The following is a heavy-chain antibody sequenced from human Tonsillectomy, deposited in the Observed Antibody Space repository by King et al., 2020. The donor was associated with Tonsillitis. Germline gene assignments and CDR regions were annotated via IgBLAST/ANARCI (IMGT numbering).Heavy chain of an antibody. Sequence: VQLQESGPGLVKPSQTLSLTCTVSGGSISSGGYYWSWIRQPPGKGLEWIGYIYYTGSTHYNPSLKSRLTISVDTSKNHFSLRMDSVTAADTAVYYCARECNSGYDYFPGGDLWRQGILVPVLS. CDR1: GGSISSGGYY. CDR2: IYYTGST. CDR3: ARECNSGYDYFPGGDL. D-gene: IGHD5-12*01. V-gene: IGHV4-31*03. J-gene: IGHJ5*02.